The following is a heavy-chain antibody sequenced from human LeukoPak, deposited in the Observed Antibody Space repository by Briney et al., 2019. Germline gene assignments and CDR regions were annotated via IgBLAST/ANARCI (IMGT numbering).Heavy chain of an antibody. CDR1: GFTFSSYG. CDR3: ARVLWFGEFDAFDI. Sequence: GGSLRLSCAASGFTFSSYGMHWVRQAPGKGLEWVAFIRYDGSNKYYADSVKGRFTISRDNSKNTLYLQMNSLRAEDTAVYYCARVLWFGEFDAFDIWGQGTMVTVSS. CDR2: IRYDGSNK. V-gene: IGHV3-30*02. J-gene: IGHJ3*02. D-gene: IGHD3-10*01.